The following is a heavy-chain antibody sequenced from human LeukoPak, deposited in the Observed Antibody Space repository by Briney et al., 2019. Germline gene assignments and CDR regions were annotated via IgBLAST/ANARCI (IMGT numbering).Heavy chain of an antibody. Sequence: GGSLRLSCAASGFTFSSYAMSWVRQAPGKGLEWVAVISYDGSNKYYADSVKGRFTISRDNSKNTLYLQMNSLRAEDTAVYYCATLDYYDSSGPRPFDYWGQGTLVTVSS. CDR3: ATLDYYDSSGPRPFDY. CDR1: GFTFSSYA. V-gene: IGHV3-30*03. J-gene: IGHJ4*02. CDR2: ISYDGSNK. D-gene: IGHD3-22*01.